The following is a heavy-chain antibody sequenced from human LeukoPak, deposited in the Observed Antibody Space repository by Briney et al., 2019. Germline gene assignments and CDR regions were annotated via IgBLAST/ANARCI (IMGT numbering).Heavy chain of an antibody. CDR1: GFTFSNYG. J-gene: IGHJ4*02. CDR3: ARGPHPIILTGPADF. D-gene: IGHD3-9*01. Sequence: GRSLRLSCAASGFTFSNYGMHWVRQAPGKGLEWVAVIWYDGTNKYYADSVKGRFTISRDNSKNTLYLQMNSLRAEDTAVYYCARGPHPIILTGPADFWGQGTLVTVSS. CDR2: IWYDGTNK. V-gene: IGHV3-33*01.